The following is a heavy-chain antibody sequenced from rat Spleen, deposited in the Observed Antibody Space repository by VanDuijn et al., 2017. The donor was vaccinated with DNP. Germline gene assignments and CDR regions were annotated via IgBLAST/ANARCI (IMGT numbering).Heavy chain of an antibody. Sequence: EVQLVESGGGLVQPGRSLKVSCVASGFTFSNSGMHWIRQSPKKGLEWVASISASGGSTSYRDSVKGRFTISRDNAKSILYLQMDSLRSEDTATYYCARSPYSIYMGAMDAWGQGTSVTVSS. CDR1: GFTFSNSG. D-gene: IGHD1-2*01. J-gene: IGHJ4*01. V-gene: IGHV5-19*01. CDR2: ISASGGST. CDR3: ARSPYSIYMGAMDA.